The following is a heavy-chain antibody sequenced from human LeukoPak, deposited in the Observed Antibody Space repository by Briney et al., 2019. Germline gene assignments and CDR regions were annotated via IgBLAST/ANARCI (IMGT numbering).Heavy chain of an antibody. J-gene: IGHJ6*03. Sequence: SVKVSCKASGGTISTYAINWVRQAPGQGLEWMGGIIPIFGTANYAQKFQGRVTITADESTSTAYMELSSLRSEDTAVYYCARVVVPDGYYYYYYMDVWGKGTTVTVSS. CDR2: IIPIFGTA. CDR3: ARVVVPDGYYYYYYMDV. V-gene: IGHV1-69*13. D-gene: IGHD2-2*01. CDR1: GGTISTYA.